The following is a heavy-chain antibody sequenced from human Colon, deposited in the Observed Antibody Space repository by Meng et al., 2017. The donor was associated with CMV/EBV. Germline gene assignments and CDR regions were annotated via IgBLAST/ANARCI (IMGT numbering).Heavy chain of an antibody. Sequence: ASGVTFSSHGMHWVRQAPGKGLEWVAFIRYDGSKKYYADSVKGRFTISRDNSRTTVYLQVDSLRNDDTALYYCAKGGNWFRDWFDPWGQGTLVTVSS. J-gene: IGHJ5*02. CDR3: AKGGNWFRDWFDP. CDR2: IRYDGSKK. V-gene: IGHV3-30*02. D-gene: IGHD3-10*01. CDR1: GVTFSSHG.